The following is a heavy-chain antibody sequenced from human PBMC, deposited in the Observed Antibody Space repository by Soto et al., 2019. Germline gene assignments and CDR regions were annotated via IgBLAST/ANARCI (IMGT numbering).Heavy chain of an antibody. CDR2: IYSGGST. Sequence: EVQLVESGGGLIQPGGSLRLSCAASGFTVSSNYMSWVRQAPGKGLEWVSAIYSGGSTYYADSVKGRFTISRDNSKNTLFLQFTSLRADDTAVYYGASVRYYYYSSGYLPFVGDDYGMDVWGQGTTVTVSS. CDR1: GFTVSSNY. CDR3: ASVRYYYYSSGYLPFVGDDYGMDV. V-gene: IGHV3-53*01. J-gene: IGHJ6*02. D-gene: IGHD3-22*01.